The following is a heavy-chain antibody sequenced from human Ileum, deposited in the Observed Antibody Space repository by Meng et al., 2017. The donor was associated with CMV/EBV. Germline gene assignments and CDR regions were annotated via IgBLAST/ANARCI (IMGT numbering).Heavy chain of an antibody. J-gene: IGHJ4*02. D-gene: IGHD2-2*01. V-gene: IGHV6-1*01. Sequence: QFQLPRTGPRLVQPSQTLSLTCAISGDSVSSKSVTWNWIRQSPSRGLEWLGRTYYRSKWYNDYAVSVKSQITINPDTSRNHFFLQLSSVSPEDTAVYYCARNIFEDQMLPFDYWGQGTLVTVSS. CDR1: GDSVSSKSVT. CDR3: ARNIFEDQMLPFDY. CDR2: TYYRSKWYN.